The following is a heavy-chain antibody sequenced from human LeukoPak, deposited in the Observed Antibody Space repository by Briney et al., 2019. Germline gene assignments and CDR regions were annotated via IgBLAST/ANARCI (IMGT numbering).Heavy chain of an antibody. CDR1: GFILGDYA. CDR3: AREARLWFGELLGNDAFDI. V-gene: IGHV3-30*04. CDR2: ISYDGSNK. Sequence: GGCLRLSCTASGFILGDYAMHWVRQAPGKGLEWVAVISYDGSNKYYADSVKGRFTISRDNSKNTLYLQMNSLRAEDTAVYYCAREARLWFGELLGNDAFDIWGQGTMVTVSS. D-gene: IGHD3-10*01. J-gene: IGHJ3*02.